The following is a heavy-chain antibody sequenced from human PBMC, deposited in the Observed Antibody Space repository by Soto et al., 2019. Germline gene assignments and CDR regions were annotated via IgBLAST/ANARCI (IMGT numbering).Heavy chain of an antibody. D-gene: IGHD3-10*01. J-gene: IGHJ4*02. Sequence: ASVKVSCKASGYTFTSYAMHWVRQAPGQRLEWMGWINAGNGNTKYSQKFQGRVTITRDTSASTAYMELSSLRSEDTAVYYCARDINYYYGSGSYYITPGFLDYWGQGTLVTVSS. V-gene: IGHV1-3*01. CDR3: ARDINYYYGSGSYYITPGFLDY. CDR2: INAGNGNT. CDR1: GYTFTSYA.